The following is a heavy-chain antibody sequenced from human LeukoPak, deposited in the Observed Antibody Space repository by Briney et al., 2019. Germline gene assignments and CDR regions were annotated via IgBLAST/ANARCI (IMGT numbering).Heavy chain of an antibody. CDR2: IYYSGNT. CDR3: ARVMAARREDLNWFDP. Sequence: PSETLSLTCTVSGGSINSSGSYWGWIRQPPGKGLEWIGSIYYSGNTYNPSLKSRVTISVDTSKNQFSLNLTSVNAADTAVYYCARVMAARREDLNWFDPWGQGTLVTVSS. J-gene: IGHJ5*02. V-gene: IGHV4-39*07. CDR1: GGSINSSGSY. D-gene: IGHD6-6*01.